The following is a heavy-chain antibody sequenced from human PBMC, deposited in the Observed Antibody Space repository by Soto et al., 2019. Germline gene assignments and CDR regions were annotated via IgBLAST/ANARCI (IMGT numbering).Heavy chain of an antibody. J-gene: IGHJ4*02. CDR3: AKEGGLSGSYYISSSYYFDY. CDR1: GYTFTRYN. D-gene: IGHD1-26*01. CDR2: INVGNGNT. V-gene: IGHV1-3*01. Sequence: ASVKVSCKTPGYTFTRYNIHWVRQAPGQRLEWMGWINVGNGNTRYSQKFQGRLTLTRDTPGNTAYLELNSLISEDTSVYYCAKEGGLSGSYYISSSYYFDYWGQGTLVTVSS.